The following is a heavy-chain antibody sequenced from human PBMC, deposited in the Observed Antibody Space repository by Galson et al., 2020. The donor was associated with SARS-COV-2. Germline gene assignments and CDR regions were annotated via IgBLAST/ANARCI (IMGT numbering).Heavy chain of an antibody. V-gene: IGHV3-7*01. CDR3: ATGTGWLIDY. J-gene: IGHJ4*02. Sequence: GGSLRLSCTGSGFTFSSHWMTWVRQAPGKGLEWVAHINQDESVKDYVDYVKGRFIISRDNVKNSFFLQMNSLRVDDTAVYYCATGTGWLIDYWGQGTLVSVSS. CDR1: GFTFSSHW. CDR2: INQDESVK. D-gene: IGHD6-19*01.